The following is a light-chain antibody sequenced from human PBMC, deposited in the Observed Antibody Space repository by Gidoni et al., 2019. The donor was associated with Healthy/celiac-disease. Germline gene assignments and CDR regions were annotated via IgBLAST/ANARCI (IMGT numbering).Light chain of an antibody. CDR1: QSVSSY. CDR2: DAS. J-gene: IGKJ1*01. CDR3: QQRRT. Sequence: EIVLTQSPATLSLSPGERATLSCRASQSVSSYLAWYQQKPGQAPRLLTYDASNRATGIPARFSGSGSGTDFTLPISSLEPEDFAVYYCQQRRTFGQGTKVEIK. V-gene: IGKV3-11*01.